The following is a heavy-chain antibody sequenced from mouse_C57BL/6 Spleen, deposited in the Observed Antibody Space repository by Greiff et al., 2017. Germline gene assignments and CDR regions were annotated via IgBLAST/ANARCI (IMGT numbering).Heavy chain of an antibody. D-gene: IGHD3-2*02. CDR3: TRDDSSGYVYYAMDY. CDR1: GFTFSSYA. J-gene: IGHJ4*01. CDR2: ISSGGDYI. Sequence: DVMLVESGEGLVKPGGSLKLSCAASGFTFSSYAMSWVRQTPEKRLEWVAYISSGGDYIYYADTVKGRFTISRDNARNTLYLQMSSLKSEDTAMYYCTRDDSSGYVYYAMDYWGQGTSVTVSS. V-gene: IGHV5-9-1*02.